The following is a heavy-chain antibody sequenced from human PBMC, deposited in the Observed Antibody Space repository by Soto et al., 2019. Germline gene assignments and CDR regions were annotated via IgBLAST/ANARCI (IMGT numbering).Heavy chain of an antibody. V-gene: IGHV3-15*01. J-gene: IGHJ6*02. CDR1: GFTFSNAW. CDR2: IKSKTDGGTT. CDR3: TTSPYHYYYYGMDV. Sequence: GGSLRLSCAASGFTFSNAWMNWVRQAPGKGLEWVGRIKSKTDGGTTDYAAPVKGRFTISRDDSKNTLYLQMNSLKTEDTAVYYCTTSPYHYYYYGMDVWGQGTTVTVSS.